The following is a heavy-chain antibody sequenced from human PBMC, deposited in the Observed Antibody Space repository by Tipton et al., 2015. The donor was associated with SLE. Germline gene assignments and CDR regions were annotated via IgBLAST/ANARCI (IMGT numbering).Heavy chain of an antibody. J-gene: IGHJ4*02. CDR1: GGSFRSYY. CDR3: AREESWYHYFDY. D-gene: IGHD6-13*01. CDR2: IYYSGST. V-gene: IGHV4-59*01. Sequence: TLSLTCTVSGGSFRSYYWSWIQQPPGKGLEWIGYIYYSGSTNYNPSLKSRVTISVDTSKNQFSLKLSSVTAADTAVYYCAREESWYHYFDYWGQGTLVTVSS.